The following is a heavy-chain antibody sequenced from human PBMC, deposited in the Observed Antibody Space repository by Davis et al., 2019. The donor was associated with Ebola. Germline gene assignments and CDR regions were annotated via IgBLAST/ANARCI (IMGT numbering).Heavy chain of an antibody. V-gene: IGHV4-39*07. D-gene: IGHD5-24*01. Sequence: MPGGSLRLSCTVSGGSIISSSYYWGWIRQPPGKGLEWIGSIYYSGSTYYNPSLKSRVTILVDTSKNQFSLKLSSVTAADTAVYYCARDGYNYSYFDYWGQGTLVTVSS. CDR3: ARDGYNYSYFDY. CDR1: GGSIISSSYY. CDR2: IYYSGST. J-gene: IGHJ4*02.